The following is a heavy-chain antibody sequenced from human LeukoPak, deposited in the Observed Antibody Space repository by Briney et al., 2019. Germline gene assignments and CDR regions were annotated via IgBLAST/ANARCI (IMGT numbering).Heavy chain of an antibody. CDR3: ARDGDSSGPYYYFDY. Sequence: SETLSLTCTVSGGSISSYYWSWIRQPPGKGLEWIGYIYYSGSTKYNPSLKSRVTISADTPKNQFSLKLSSVTAADTAVYYCARDGDSSGPYYYFDYWRQGTLVSVSS. CDR2: IYYSGST. CDR1: GGSISSYY. J-gene: IGHJ4*02. D-gene: IGHD3-22*01. V-gene: IGHV4-59*01.